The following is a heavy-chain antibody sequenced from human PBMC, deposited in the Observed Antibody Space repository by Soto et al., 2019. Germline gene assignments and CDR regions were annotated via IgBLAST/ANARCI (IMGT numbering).Heavy chain of an antibody. D-gene: IGHD4-4*01. CDR2: INPITGDA. Sequence: ASVKVSCKASGYIFTGYYIHWLRQAPGQELEWMGLINPITGDAKYAQKFQGRVSMTRGTSTTTAYMELSGLRSDDTAVYYCARTTSFRSFQAFDYWGQGTLVTVSS. J-gene: IGHJ4*02. V-gene: IGHV1-2*06. CDR1: GYIFTGYY. CDR3: ARTTSFRSFQAFDY.